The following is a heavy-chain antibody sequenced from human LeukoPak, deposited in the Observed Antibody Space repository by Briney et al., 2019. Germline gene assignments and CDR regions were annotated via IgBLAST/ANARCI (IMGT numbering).Heavy chain of an antibody. V-gene: IGHV3-48*03. CDR2: ISSSGSTI. CDR1: GFTVSSYY. D-gene: IGHD3-10*02. Sequence: GGSLRPSCAASGFTVSSYYMNWVRQAPGKGLEWVSYISSSGSTIYYADSVKGRFTISRDNAKNSLYLQMNSLRAEDTAVYYCAELGITMIGGVWGKGTTVTVSS. J-gene: IGHJ6*04. CDR3: AELGITMIGGV.